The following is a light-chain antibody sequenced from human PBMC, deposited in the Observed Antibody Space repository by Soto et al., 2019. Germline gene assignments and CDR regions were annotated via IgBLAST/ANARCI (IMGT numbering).Light chain of an antibody. Sequence: VLSKSPDTLSLSPGDRATLSCRASHSFSSSYLAWYQQRPGEALRLLMYRASSRAAGIPKRFSGSGSGTDFTLTISRLEPEDFAVYYCQQYSSLITFGQGTRLEI. CDR2: RAS. V-gene: IGKV3-20*01. J-gene: IGKJ5*01. CDR3: QQYSSLIT. CDR1: HSFSSSY.